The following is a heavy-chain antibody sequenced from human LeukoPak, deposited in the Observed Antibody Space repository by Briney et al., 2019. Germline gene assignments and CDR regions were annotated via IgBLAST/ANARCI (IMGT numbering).Heavy chain of an antibody. J-gene: IGHJ4*02. Sequence: ASVKVSCKASGYTFTSYDISWARQAPGQGLEWMGWISAYNGNTNYAQKLQGRVTMTTDTSTSTAYMELRSLRSDDTAVYYCASWVSYGDYDYWGQGTLVTVSS. CDR3: ASWVSYGDYDY. D-gene: IGHD4-17*01. CDR2: ISAYNGNT. CDR1: GYTFTSYD. V-gene: IGHV1-18*01.